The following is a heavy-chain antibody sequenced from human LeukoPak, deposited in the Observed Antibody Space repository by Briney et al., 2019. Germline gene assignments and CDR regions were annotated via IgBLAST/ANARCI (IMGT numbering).Heavy chain of an antibody. CDR3: AKDGGPFDY. CDR2: ISGSGGST. CDR1: GFTFSSYS. D-gene: IGHD4-23*01. V-gene: IGHV3-23*01. J-gene: IGHJ4*02. Sequence: GGSLRLSCAASGFTFSSYSMNWVRQAPGKGLEWVSAISGSGGSTYYADSVKGRFTISRDNPKNTLYLQMNSLRAEDTAVYYCAKDGGPFDYWGQGTLVTVSS.